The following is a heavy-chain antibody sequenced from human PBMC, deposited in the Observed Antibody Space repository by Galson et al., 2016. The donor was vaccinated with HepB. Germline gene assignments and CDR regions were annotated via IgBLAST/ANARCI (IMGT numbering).Heavy chain of an antibody. J-gene: IGHJ5*02. CDR1: GFSFSNYW. Sequence: SLRLSCAVSGFSFSNYWMSWVRQAPGKGLEWVANIKEDGSEKYYVNSVKGRFTISRDNAKNTQYLQMNSLRAEDTAVYYCAREGLECVSSSCFDLRGQGTLVTVSS. CDR3: AREGLECVSSSCFDL. CDR2: IKEDGSEK. V-gene: IGHV3-7*01. D-gene: IGHD3-3*01.